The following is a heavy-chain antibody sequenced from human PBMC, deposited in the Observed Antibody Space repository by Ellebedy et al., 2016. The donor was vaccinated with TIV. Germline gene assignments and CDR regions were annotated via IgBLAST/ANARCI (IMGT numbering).Heavy chain of an antibody. D-gene: IGHD3-22*01. Sequence: GESLKISCKTSGYSFTKYWIGWVRQMPGKGLEWMGIIYPGDSDTRYSPSFQGQVTISADMSISTAYLQWSRLKASDTAMYYCARHRGYYEKNYYHPMDVWGQGTTVTVSS. CDR3: ARHRGYYEKNYYHPMDV. V-gene: IGHV5-51*01. J-gene: IGHJ6*02. CDR2: IYPGDSDT. CDR1: GYSFTKYW.